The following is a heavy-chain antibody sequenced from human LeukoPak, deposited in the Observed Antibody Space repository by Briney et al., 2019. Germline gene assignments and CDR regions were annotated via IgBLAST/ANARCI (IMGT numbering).Heavy chain of an antibody. CDR3: ARGDYETHGYQTR. V-gene: IGHV7-4-1*02. CDR2: INTNTGNP. Sequence: DSVKVSCKASGYIFTSYVLHWVRQDPGQGLEWMGWINTNTGNPTYAQGFTGRFVSSLDTSVSTAYLQISSLKADDTAMYYCARGDYETHGYQTRWGQGTLVTVSS. J-gene: IGHJ4*02. CDR1: GYIFTSYV. D-gene: IGHD3-22*01.